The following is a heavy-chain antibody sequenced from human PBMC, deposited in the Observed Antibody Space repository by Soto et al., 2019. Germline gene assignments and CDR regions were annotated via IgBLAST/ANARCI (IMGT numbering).Heavy chain of an antibody. V-gene: IGHV4-4*02. CDR1: GDFISSPNW. CDR2: ISHTGTT. D-gene: IGHD2-21*01. J-gene: IGHJ4*02. CDR3: AREINYSFDS. Sequence: QLQLQESGPGLVKPSETLSLSCTVSGDFISSPNWGSWVRQPPGKGLEWVGEISHTGTTNYNPSLKSRVTISLDNSKNHFSLRLNFVNAADTAVFYCAREINYSFDSWGRGTLVTVSS.